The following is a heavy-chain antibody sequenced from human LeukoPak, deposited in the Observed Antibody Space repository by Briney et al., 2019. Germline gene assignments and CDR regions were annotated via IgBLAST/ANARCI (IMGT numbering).Heavy chain of an antibody. CDR2: IYYSGST. V-gene: IGHV4-39*07. CDR1: GGSISSSSYY. Sequence: PSETLSLTCTVSGGSISSSSYYWGWIRQPPGKGLEWIGSIYYSGSTYYNPSLKSRVTISVDTSKNQFSLKLSSVTAADTAVYYCARVRGHIVVVPAANRRSWFDPWGQGTLVTVSS. CDR3: ARVRGHIVVVPAANRRSWFDP. J-gene: IGHJ5*02. D-gene: IGHD2-2*01.